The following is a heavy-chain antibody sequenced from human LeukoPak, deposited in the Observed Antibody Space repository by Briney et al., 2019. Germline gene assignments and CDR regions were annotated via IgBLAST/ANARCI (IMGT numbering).Heavy chain of an antibody. Sequence: SQTLSLTCVVSGDSISSGAYSWSWTRQPPGKGLEWIGYIFHTGSTFYNPSLKSRLTISVDNSKNQFSLRLSSVTAADTAVYYCARELWFANAPGSWLDPWGQGTLVTVSS. V-gene: IGHV4-30-2*01. CDR3: ARELWFANAPGSWLDP. CDR2: IFHTGST. J-gene: IGHJ5*02. CDR1: GDSISSGAYS. D-gene: IGHD3-10*01.